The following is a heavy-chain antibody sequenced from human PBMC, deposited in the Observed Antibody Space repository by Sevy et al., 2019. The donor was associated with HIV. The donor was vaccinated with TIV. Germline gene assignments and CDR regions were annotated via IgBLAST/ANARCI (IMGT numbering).Heavy chain of an antibody. Sequence: GGSLRLSCAASGFPFSSYAMNWVRQGPGKGLEWVSATGGRGGATYYADSVKGRFTISRDNSKNTLYLQMDSMRAGDTAVYYCAKDVVAVVGDAFEVWGQGTMVTVSS. D-gene: IGHD2-15*01. CDR1: GFPFSSYA. CDR3: AKDVVAVVGDAFEV. V-gene: IGHV3-23*01. CDR2: TGGRGGAT. J-gene: IGHJ3*01.